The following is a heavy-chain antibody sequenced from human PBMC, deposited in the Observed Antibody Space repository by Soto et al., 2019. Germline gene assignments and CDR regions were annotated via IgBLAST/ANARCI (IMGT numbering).Heavy chain of an antibody. V-gene: IGHV6-1*01. D-gene: IGHD5-18*01. CDR1: GDSVSSNSAA. Sequence: SQTLSLTCAISGDSVSSNSAAWNWIRQSPSRGLEWLGRTYYRSKWYNDYAVSLKSRITINPDTSKNQFSLQLYSVTPEDTAVYYCARDKDSGYYYGYPIRGENSNCMDVWGQGTTVTVSS. CDR2: TYYRSKWYN. J-gene: IGHJ6*02. CDR3: ARDKDSGYYYGYPIRGENSNCMDV.